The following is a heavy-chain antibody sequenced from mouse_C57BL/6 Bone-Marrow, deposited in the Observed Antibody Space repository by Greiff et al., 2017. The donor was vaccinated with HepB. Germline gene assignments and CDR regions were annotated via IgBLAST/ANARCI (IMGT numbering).Heavy chain of an antibody. J-gene: IGHJ2*01. CDR3: TNYGYFDY. D-gene: IGHD2-4*01. Sequence: VHVKQSGTVLARPGASVKMSCKTSGYTFTSYWMHWVKQRPGQGLEWIGAIYPGNSDTSYNQQFKGKAKLTAVTSPSTAYMALSSLTNEDSAVYYCTNYGYFDYWGQGTTLTVSS. CDR1: GYTFTSYW. CDR2: IYPGNSDT. V-gene: IGHV1-5*01.